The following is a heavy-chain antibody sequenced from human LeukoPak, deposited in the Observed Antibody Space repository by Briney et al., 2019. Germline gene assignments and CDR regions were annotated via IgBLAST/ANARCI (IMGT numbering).Heavy chain of an antibody. Sequence: ASVKVSCKASGYTFTSYGISWVRQAPGQGLEWMGWISAYNGNTNYAQKLQGRVTMTTDTSTSTAYMELRSLRSDDTAVYYCARTSPVRSVTTNNWFDPWGQGTLVTVSS. J-gene: IGHJ5*02. D-gene: IGHD4-17*01. V-gene: IGHV1-18*01. CDR3: ARTSPVRSVTTNNWFDP. CDR1: GYTFTSYG. CDR2: ISAYNGNT.